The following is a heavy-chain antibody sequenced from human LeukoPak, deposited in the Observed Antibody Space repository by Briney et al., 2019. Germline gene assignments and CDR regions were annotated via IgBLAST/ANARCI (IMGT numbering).Heavy chain of an antibody. Sequence: SETLSLTCTVSGGSISSGGYYWSWIRQHPGKGLEWIGYIYYSGSTYYNPSLKSRVTISVDTSKNQFSPKLSSVTAADTAVYYCARGTTVTRYFDYWGQGTLVTVSS. CDR1: GGSISSGGYY. CDR2: IYYSGST. V-gene: IGHV4-31*03. CDR3: ARGTTVTRYFDY. D-gene: IGHD4-17*01. J-gene: IGHJ4*02.